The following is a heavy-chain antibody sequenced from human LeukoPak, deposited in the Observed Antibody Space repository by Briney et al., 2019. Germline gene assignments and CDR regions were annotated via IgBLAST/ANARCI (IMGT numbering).Heavy chain of an antibody. Sequence: MSSETLSLTCTVSGGSISSSSYYWGWIRQPPGRGLEWIGSIYYSGSTYYNPSLKSRVTISVDTSKNQFSLKLSSVTAADTAVYYCASDSNQWTVFDYWGQGTLVTVSS. D-gene: IGHD6-19*01. CDR3: ASDSNQWTVFDY. J-gene: IGHJ4*02. CDR1: GGSISSSSYY. V-gene: IGHV4-39*07. CDR2: IYYSGST.